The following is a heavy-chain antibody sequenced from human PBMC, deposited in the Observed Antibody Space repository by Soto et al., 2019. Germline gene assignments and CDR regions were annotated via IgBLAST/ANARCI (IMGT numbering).Heavy chain of an antibody. V-gene: IGHV1-69*06. CDR1: GGTFSSYA. CDR2: IIPIFGTA. CDR3: ARGITATRYYGMDV. J-gene: IGHJ6*02. D-gene: IGHD2-15*01. Sequence: SVKVSCKASGGTFSSYAISWVRQAPGQGLEWMGGIIPIFGTANYAQKFQGRVTITADKSTSTAYMELSSLRSEDTAVYYCARGITATRYYGMDVWGQGTTVTVSS.